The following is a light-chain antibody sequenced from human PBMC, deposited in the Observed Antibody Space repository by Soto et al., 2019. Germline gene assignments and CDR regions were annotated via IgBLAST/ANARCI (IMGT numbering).Light chain of an antibody. J-gene: IGLJ1*01. CDR3: CSYVGSNNYV. CDR2: EVT. V-gene: IGLV2-8*01. CDR1: SSDVGGYNY. Sequence: QSVLTQPPSASGSPGQSVAISCTGTSSDVGGYNYVSWYQQYPGKAPKLIMYEVTKRPSGVPDRLSGSKSGNTASLTVSGLQAEDEADYYCCSYVGSNNYVFGTGTKLTVL.